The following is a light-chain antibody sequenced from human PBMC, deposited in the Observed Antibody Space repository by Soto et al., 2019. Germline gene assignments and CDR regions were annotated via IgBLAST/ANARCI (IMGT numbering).Light chain of an antibody. CDR2: RIS. CDR1: QSVGRNY. Sequence: EIVLTQSPGTLSLSPGERATLSCRASQSVGRNYLAWYQQKPGQAPRLLIHRISTRATGIPDRFSGSGSATDFTLTISRLEPEDVAVYYCQQYDNAPQTFGQGTRVEI. CDR3: QQYDNAPQT. J-gene: IGKJ1*01. V-gene: IGKV3-20*01.